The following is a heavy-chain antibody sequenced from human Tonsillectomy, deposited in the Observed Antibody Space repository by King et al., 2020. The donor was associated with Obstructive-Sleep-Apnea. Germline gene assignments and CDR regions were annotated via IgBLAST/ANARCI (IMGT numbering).Heavy chain of an antibody. CDR3: ARHQVKGDCSGGSFSSPLDY. CDR1: GYRFSNYW. Sequence: VQLVQSGAEVKKPGESLIISCEVSGYRFSNYWIAWVRQMPGKGLEWMGIIYPGDSETRYSPSFQGQVTISADESISTAYLQWSSLEASDTAMYYCARHQVKGDCSGGSFSSPLDYWGPGTLVTVSS. V-gene: IGHV5-51*01. D-gene: IGHD2-15*01. CDR2: IYPGDSET. J-gene: IGHJ4*02.